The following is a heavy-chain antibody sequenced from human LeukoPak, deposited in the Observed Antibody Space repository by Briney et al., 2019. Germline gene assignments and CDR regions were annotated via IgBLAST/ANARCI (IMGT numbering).Heavy chain of an antibody. CDR1: GFTFSSYA. CDR3: AKDFNYDFWSGYHY. V-gene: IGHV3-9*01. CDR2: ISWNSGSI. Sequence: GGSLRLSCAASGFTFSSYAMSWVRQAPGKGLEWVSGISWNSGSIGYADSVKGRFTISRDNAKNSLYLQMNSLRAEDTALYYCAKDFNYDFWSGYHYWGQGTLVTVSS. J-gene: IGHJ4*02. D-gene: IGHD3-3*01.